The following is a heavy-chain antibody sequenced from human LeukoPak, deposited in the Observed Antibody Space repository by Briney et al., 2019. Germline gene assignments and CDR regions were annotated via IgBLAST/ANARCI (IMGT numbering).Heavy chain of an antibody. CDR2: IYHSGST. CDR1: GGSISSGGYS. V-gene: IGHV4-30-2*01. D-gene: IGHD3-10*01. Sequence: SETLSLTCAVSGGSISSGGYSWSWIRQPPGKGLEWIGYIYHSGSTSYSPSLKSRVTISIDTSKNQFSLKLSSVTAADTAVYFCARGVYYYGSGSYRNVLWWFDPWGQGTLVTVSS. J-gene: IGHJ5*02. CDR3: ARGVYYYGSGSYRNVLWWFDP.